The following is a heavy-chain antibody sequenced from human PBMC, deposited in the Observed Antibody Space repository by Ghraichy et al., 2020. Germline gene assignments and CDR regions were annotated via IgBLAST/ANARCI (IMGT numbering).Heavy chain of an antibody. Sequence: LSLTCTVSGGSISSGGYYWTWIRQHPGKGLEWIGYIYYSGSTYYNPSLKSRVTISVDTSKNQFSLQLSSVTAADTAVYYCARGGGYNYGDFDYWGQGTLVTVSS. CDR3: ARGGGYNYGDFDY. CDR1: GGSISSGGYY. J-gene: IGHJ4*02. CDR2: IYYSGST. V-gene: IGHV4-31*03. D-gene: IGHD5-18*01.